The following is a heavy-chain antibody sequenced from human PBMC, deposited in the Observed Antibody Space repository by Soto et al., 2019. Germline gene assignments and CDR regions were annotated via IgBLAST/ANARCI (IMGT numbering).Heavy chain of an antibody. CDR1: GYTITSCD. J-gene: IGHJ5*02. CDR3: AGDRSAETGVYDP. CDR2: MNPNSGNT. D-gene: IGHD2-2*01. Sequence: AKVSSKAPGYTITSCDLNWARQSTGQGKEWMGWMNPNSGNTGNAHKSQARVTMTRPTSMTTAYMELSSLRSDDTAVYYCAGDRSAETGVYDPLVQGTLVT. V-gene: IGHV1-8*01.